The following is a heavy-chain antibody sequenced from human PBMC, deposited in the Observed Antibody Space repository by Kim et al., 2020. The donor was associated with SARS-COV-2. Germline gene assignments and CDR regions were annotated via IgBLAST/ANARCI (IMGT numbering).Heavy chain of an antibody. CDR2: IRSKIDGGTG. V-gene: IGHV3-15*01. D-gene: IGHD2-15*01. Sequence: GGSLRLSCATSGFTFTYAWMGWVRQVPGKGLEWVAHIRSKIDGGTGDYSAPVKGRFIISRDDSKNAVFLQMNSLKTEDTAVYYCATERGCSAGSCYYFDFWGQGTLVTVSS. CDR3: ATERGCSAGSCYYFDF. CDR1: GFTFTYAW. J-gene: IGHJ4*02.